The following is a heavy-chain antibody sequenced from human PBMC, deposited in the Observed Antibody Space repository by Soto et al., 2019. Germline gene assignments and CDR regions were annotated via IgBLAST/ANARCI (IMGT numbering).Heavy chain of an antibody. J-gene: IGHJ4*02. CDR2: IYRTGST. CDR3: ASRDPGTSVDY. D-gene: IGHD1-7*01. Sequence: QVQLQESGPGLVKPSGTLSLTCAVSGGSFTSNNWWTWFRQPPGQGLEWIGEIYRTGSTNYNPSLKRRFTISLDKSENQFSLKVTSLTAADTAVYYCASRDPGTSVDYWGQGTLVTVSS. V-gene: IGHV4-4*02. CDR1: GGSFTSNNW.